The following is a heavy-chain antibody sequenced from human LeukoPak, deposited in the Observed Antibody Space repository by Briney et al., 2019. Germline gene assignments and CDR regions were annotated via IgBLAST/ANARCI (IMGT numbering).Heavy chain of an antibody. V-gene: IGHV3-66*02. CDR1: GFTVSSNY. D-gene: IGHD3-3*01. J-gene: IGHJ4*02. CDR3: AGYDFWSGYYFSY. CDR2: IYSGGST. Sequence: GGSLRLSCAASGFTVSSNYMSWVRQAPGKGLEWVSVIYSGGSTYYADSVKGRFTISRDNSKNTLYLQMNSLRAEDTAVYYCAGYDFWSGYYFSYWGQGTLVTVSS.